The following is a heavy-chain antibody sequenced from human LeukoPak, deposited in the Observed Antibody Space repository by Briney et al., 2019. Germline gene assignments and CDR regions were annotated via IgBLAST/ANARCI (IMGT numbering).Heavy chain of an antibody. CDR2: IIPIFGTA. Sequence: SVKVSCKASGGTFSSYAISWVRQAPGQGLEWMGGIIPIFGTANYAQKFQGRVTITADESTSTAYMELSSLRSEDTAVYYCARSGQWPYDWFDPWGQGTLVTVSS. CDR3: ARSGQWPYDWFDP. D-gene: IGHD6-19*01. CDR1: GGTFSSYA. V-gene: IGHV1-69*01. J-gene: IGHJ5*02.